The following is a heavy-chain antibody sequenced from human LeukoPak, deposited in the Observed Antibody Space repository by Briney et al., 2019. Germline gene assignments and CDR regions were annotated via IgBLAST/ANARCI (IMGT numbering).Heavy chain of an antibody. CDR2: ISSSSSYI. CDR3: ARAYSGSYSDY. CDR1: GFTFSSYA. D-gene: IGHD1-26*01. J-gene: IGHJ4*02. V-gene: IGHV3-21*01. Sequence: GGSLRLSCAASGFTFSSYAMSWVRQAPGKGLEWVSSISSSSSYIYYADSVKGRFTISRDNAKNSLYLQMNSLRAGDTAVYYCARAYSGSYSDYWGQGTLVTVSS.